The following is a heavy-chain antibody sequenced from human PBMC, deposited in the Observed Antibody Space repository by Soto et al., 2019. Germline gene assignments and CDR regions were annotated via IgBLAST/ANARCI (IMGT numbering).Heavy chain of an antibody. D-gene: IGHD1-26*01. J-gene: IGHJ4*02. V-gene: IGHV3-23*01. CDR1: GFTFSSYA. Sequence: PGGSLRLSCAASGFTFSSYAMSWVRQAPGKGLEWVSAISGSGGSTYYADSVKGRFTISRDNSKNTLYLQMNSLRAEDTAVYYCAKDPMYTQKYSGSSYFDYWGQGTLVTVSS. CDR2: ISGSGGST. CDR3: AKDPMYTQKYSGSSYFDY.